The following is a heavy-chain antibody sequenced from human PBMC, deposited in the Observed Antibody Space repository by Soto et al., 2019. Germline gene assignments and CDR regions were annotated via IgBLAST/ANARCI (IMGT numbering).Heavy chain of an antibody. CDR2: IYYSGST. J-gene: IGHJ1*01. V-gene: IGHV4-31*03. CDR3: ARGGNYGDEYFQH. CDR1: GGSISSGGYY. D-gene: IGHD4-17*01. Sequence: SETLSLTCTVSGGSISSGGYYWSWIRQHPGKGLEWIGYIYYSGSTYYNPSLKSRVTISVDTSKNQFSLKLSSVTAADTAVYYCARGGNYGDEYFQHWGQGTLVTVSS.